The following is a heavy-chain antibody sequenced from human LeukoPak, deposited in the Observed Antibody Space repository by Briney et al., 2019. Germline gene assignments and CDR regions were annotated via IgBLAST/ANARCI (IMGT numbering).Heavy chain of an antibody. CDR1: GGSFSGYY. CDR2: INHSGST. J-gene: IGHJ3*02. CDR3: ARVGGGVYKSRAFDI. Sequence: SETLSLTCAVYGGSFSGYYWSWIRQPPGKGLEWIGEINHSGSTNYNPSLKSRVTISVDTSKKQFSLKLSSVTAADTAVYYCARVGGGVYKSRAFDIWGQGTMVTVSS. D-gene: IGHD4-23*01. V-gene: IGHV4-34*01.